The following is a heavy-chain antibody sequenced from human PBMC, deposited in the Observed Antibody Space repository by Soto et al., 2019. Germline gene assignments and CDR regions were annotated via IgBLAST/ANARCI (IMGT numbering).Heavy chain of an antibody. J-gene: IGHJ3*02. CDR2: IKQDGTEK. D-gene: IGHD5-18*01. CDR1: GFTLSRYW. V-gene: IGHV3-7*01. Sequence: GGSLRLSCAASGFTLSRYWMNWVRQAPGKGLDWLANIKQDGTEKNYVDSVKGRFTISRDNARNSLYLQMDSLRAKDTAVYFCARGNTPIMPRMDSFNIWGQGIMVTVTS. CDR3: ARGNTPIMPRMDSFNI.